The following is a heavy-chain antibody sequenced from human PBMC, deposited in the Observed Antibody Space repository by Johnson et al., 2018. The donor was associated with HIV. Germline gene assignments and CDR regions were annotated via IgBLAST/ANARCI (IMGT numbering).Heavy chain of an antibody. J-gene: IGHJ3*02. CDR3: ARPDGAVASDFNAFDI. V-gene: IGHV3-20*04. Sequence: VQLVESGGGVVRPGGSLRLSCAASGFTFDDYGMSWVRQAPGKGLEWVSGISWNSESMAYADSVKGRFTISRDNTKKSLYLQMNSLRAEDTALYYCARPDGAVASDFNAFDIWGQGTMVTVSS. CDR2: ISWNSESM. D-gene: IGHD6-19*01. CDR1: GFTFDDYG.